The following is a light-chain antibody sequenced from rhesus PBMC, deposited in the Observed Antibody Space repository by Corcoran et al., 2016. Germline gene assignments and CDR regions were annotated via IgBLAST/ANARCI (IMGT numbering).Light chain of an antibody. CDR2: GAS. V-gene: IGKV3-24*01. Sequence: EIVMTQSPATLSLSPGERATLSCWASQSVSTSLAWYKQKPGQAPSLLIYGASSRATGIPDRFSGSGSGTDFTLTISSLEPEDVAVYYCLQHSNWPLTFGGGTKVELK. J-gene: IGKJ4*01. CDR3: LQHSNWPLT. CDR1: QSVSTS.